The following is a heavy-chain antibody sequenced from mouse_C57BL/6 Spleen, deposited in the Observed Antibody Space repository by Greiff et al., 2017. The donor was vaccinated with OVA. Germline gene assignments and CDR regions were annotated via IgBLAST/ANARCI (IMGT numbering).Heavy chain of an antibody. CDR2: IYPGDGDT. J-gene: IGHJ3*01. CDR1: GYAFSSSW. D-gene: IGHD1-1*01. CDR3: ARSFDAITKAY. Sequence: VQLQQSGPELVKPGASVKISCKASGYAFSSSWMNWVKQRPGKGLEWIGRIYPGDGDTNYNGKFKGKATLTADKSSSTAYMQLSSLTSEDSAVYFCARSFDAITKAYWGQGTLVTVSA. V-gene: IGHV1-82*01.